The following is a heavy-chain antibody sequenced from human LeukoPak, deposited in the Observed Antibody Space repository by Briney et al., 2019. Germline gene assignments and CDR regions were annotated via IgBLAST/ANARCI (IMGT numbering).Heavy chain of an antibody. CDR1: GGSISSSNW. J-gene: IGHJ4*02. V-gene: IGHV4-4*02. CDR3: ARGLMTTGRSNFDY. D-gene: IGHD3-10*01. Sequence: SETLSLTCGVSGGSISSSNWWSWVRQPPGKGLEWIGEIFQTGNTNYNPSLKSRVTKSVDKSKNQFSLRLSSVTAADTAVYYCARGLMTTGRSNFDYWGQGTLVTVSS. CDR2: IFQTGNT.